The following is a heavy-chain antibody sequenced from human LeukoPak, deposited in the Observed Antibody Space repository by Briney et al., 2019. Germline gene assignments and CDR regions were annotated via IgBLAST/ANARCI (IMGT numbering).Heavy chain of an antibody. Sequence: GRSLRLSCAASGFAFSTYGMHWVRQAPGKGLEWVSTIGYDGNNKYYADSVKGRFTISRDNSKNTLYLQMNSLRAEDTAVYYCAKDWGYVDTAMALDYWGQGTLVTVPS. CDR2: IGYDGNNK. J-gene: IGHJ4*02. CDR3: AKDWGYVDTAMALDY. V-gene: IGHV3-30*02. D-gene: IGHD5-18*01. CDR1: GFAFSTYG.